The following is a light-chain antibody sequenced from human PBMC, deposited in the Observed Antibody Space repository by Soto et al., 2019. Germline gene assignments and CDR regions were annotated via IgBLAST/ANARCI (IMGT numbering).Light chain of an antibody. Sequence: QTVVTQEPSFSVSPGRTVTLTCGLTSGSVSTSYHPSWYQQAPGQAPRTLIYNTNIRSSGVPDRFSGAILGNKAALTITGAQADYESDYYCVLYMGGGISVFGGGTKLTVL. V-gene: IGLV8-61*01. CDR3: VLYMGGGISV. CDR2: NTN. CDR1: SGSVSTSYH. J-gene: IGLJ3*02.